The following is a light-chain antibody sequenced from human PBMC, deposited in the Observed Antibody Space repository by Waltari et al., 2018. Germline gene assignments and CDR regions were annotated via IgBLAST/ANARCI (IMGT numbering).Light chain of an antibody. V-gene: IGLV2-14*03. CDR1: TSYVVGYTS. J-gene: IGLJ2*01. CDR3: SSYTSSSVV. Sequence: QSALTQPAPVPGSPGHSITPPSTGPTSYVVGYTSVSWYQQHPGKAPKLMIYDVSNRPSGVSNRFSGSKSGNTASLTISGLQAEDEADYYCSSYTSSSVVFGGGTKLTVL. CDR2: DVS.